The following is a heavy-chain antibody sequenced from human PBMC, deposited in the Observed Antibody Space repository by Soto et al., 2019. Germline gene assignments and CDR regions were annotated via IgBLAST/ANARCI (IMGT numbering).Heavy chain of an antibody. V-gene: IGHV4-30-4*01. CDR1: GGSISSGDYY. J-gene: IGHJ6*02. CDR2: IYYSGST. Sequence: QVQLQESGPGLVKPSQTLSLTCTVSGGSISSGDYYWSWIRQPPGKGLEWIGYIYYSGSTYYNPSLKSRVTRSVDTSKNQFSLKLSSVTAADTAVYYCARVGHDYVWGSHYYYYGMDVWGQGTTVTVSS. D-gene: IGHD3-16*01. CDR3: ARVGHDYVWGSHYYYYGMDV.